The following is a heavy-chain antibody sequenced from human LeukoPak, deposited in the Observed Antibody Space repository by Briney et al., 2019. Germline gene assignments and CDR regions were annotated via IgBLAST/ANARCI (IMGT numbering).Heavy chain of an antibody. J-gene: IGHJ4*02. V-gene: IGHV3-23*01. CDR1: KFTFVNYA. D-gene: IGHD3-10*01. CDR3: ARAYYYDSGSYYGHFDY. CDR2: ISGSGDAT. Sequence: GGSLRLSCAASKFTFVNYAMSWVRQTPGKGLEWVSTISGSGDATYYADSVKGRFTISRDNSKSTLYLQMNSLRAEDTALYYCARAYYYDSGSYYGHFDYWGRGTLVTVSS.